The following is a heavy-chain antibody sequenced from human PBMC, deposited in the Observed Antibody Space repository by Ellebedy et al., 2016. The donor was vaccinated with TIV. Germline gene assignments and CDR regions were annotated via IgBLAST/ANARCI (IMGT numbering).Heavy chain of an antibody. CDR3: ARRASYGDYAVQVNPWFDP. J-gene: IGHJ5*02. Sequence: GESLKISCAASGFNFRSYWMTWARQAPGKGLEWVAKIRQEGDEIYYVESVKGRFTISRDNAKNSLFLQMNSLRVDDTAVYYCARRASYGDYAVQVNPWFDPWGRGTLVTVSS. D-gene: IGHD4-17*01. V-gene: IGHV3-7*01. CDR2: IRQEGDEI. CDR1: GFNFRSYW.